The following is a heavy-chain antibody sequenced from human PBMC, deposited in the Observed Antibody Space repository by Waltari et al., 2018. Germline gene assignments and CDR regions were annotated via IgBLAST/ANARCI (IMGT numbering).Heavy chain of an antibody. V-gene: IGHV1-24*01. J-gene: IGHJ4*02. CDR2: LDPEEGET. D-gene: IGHD3-9*01. CDR1: GYTLTELS. Sequence: QVQLVQSGAEVKKPGASVKVSCKVSGYTLTELSMHWVRQAPGKGLEWMGGLDPEEGETIYAQKCQGRVTMTEDTSTDTAYMELSSLRSEDTAVYYCATSDDILTGWVFDYWGQGTLVTVSS. CDR3: ATSDDILTGWVFDY.